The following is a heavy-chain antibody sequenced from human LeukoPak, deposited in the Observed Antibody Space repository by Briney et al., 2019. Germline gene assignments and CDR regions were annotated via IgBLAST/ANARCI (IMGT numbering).Heavy chain of an antibody. J-gene: IGHJ4*02. CDR1: GFTFSSYG. CDR3: AREGPRGNSQFDY. D-gene: IGHD2/OR15-2a*01. Sequence: GGSLRLSCAASGFTFSSYGMHWVRQAPSKGLEWVAIISYGGSNKYYTDSVKGRLTISRDNSKNTLYLQMNSLRAEDTAIYYCAREGPRGNSQFDYWGQGTLVTVSS. V-gene: IGHV3-33*05. CDR2: ISYGGSNK.